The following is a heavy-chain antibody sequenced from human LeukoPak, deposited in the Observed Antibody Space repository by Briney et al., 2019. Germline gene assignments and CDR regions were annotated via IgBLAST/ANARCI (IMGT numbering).Heavy chain of an antibody. CDR1: GFTFSSYA. V-gene: IGHV3-23*01. CDR3: ARDNWNYVTSDFDY. Sequence: PGGSLRLSCAASGFTFSSYAMSWVRQAPGKGLEWVSAISGSGGSTYYADSVKGRFTISRDNSKNTLYLQMNSLRAEDPAVYYCARDNWNYVTSDFDYWGQGTLVTVSS. J-gene: IGHJ4*02. D-gene: IGHD1-7*01. CDR2: ISGSGGST.